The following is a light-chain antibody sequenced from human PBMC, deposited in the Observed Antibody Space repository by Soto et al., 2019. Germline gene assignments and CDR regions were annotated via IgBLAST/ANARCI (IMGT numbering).Light chain of an antibody. J-gene: IGKJ5*01. CDR2: GAS. V-gene: IGKV3-20*01. CDR3: QQYSSSPQT. Sequence: EIVLTQSPGTLSLSPGERATLSCRASLTVTTNCLAWYQQKAGQAPRLLIYGASSMATGIPDRFGGSGSGTDFTLAISRLGPEDFAVYYCQQYSSSPQTFGQGTRLEIE. CDR1: LTVTTNC.